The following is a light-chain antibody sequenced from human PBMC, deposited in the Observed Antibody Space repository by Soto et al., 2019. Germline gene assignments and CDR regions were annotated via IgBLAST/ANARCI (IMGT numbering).Light chain of an antibody. CDR2: GAS. CDR3: QQYGSSSYT. V-gene: IGKV3-20*01. CDR1: QSVSSTY. J-gene: IGKJ2*01. Sequence: EIVLTQSPGTLSLSPGKRATLSCRASQSVSSTYLAWYQQNPGQAPRLLIYGASSRATGIPDRFSGSGSGTDFTLTISRLEPEDFAVYFCQQYGSSSYTFGQGTKLEIK.